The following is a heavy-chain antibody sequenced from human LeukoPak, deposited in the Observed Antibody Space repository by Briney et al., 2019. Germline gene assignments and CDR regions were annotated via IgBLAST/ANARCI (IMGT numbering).Heavy chain of an antibody. J-gene: IGHJ4*02. CDR1: GYTFTRYD. CDR3: ARVGCTNGVCYTGGRDY. CDR2: MNPNSGNT. Sequence: ASVKVSCKASGYTFTRYDINWVRQATGQGLEWMGWMNPNSGNTGYAQKFQGRVTMTRNTSISTAYMELSSLRSEDTAVYYCARVGCTNGVCYTGGRDYWGQGTLVTVSS. V-gene: IGHV1-8*01. D-gene: IGHD2-8*01.